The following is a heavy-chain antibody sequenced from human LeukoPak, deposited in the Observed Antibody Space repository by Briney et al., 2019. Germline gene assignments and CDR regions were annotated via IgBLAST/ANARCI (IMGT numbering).Heavy chain of an antibody. CDR2: IHYSGRT. CDR1: DGSVSSADFY. V-gene: IGHV4-31*03. J-gene: IGHJ6*02. CDR3: ARDRYSGYDWDFYYYGMDV. D-gene: IGHD5-12*01. Sequence: SETLSLTCSVSDGSVSSADFYWSWIRQHPGKGLEWIGHIHYSGRTYYNPSLNSRVAISLDTSKDQFSLKLGSVTAADTAVYYCARDRYSGYDWDFYYYGMDVWGQGTTVTVSS.